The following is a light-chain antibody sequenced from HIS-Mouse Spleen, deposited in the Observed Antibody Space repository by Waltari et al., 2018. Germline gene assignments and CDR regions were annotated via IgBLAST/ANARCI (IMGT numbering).Light chain of an antibody. J-gene: IGLJ2*01. CDR2: GKN. Sequence: SSELTQDPAVSVALGQTVRITCQGDSLRSYYASWYQQKPGQAPVLVIYGKNNRPSGIPDRFSGSSSGNTASLTITGAQAEDEADYYCQSADSSGTHVVFGGGTKLTVL. V-gene: IGLV3-19*01. CDR3: QSADSSGTHVV. CDR1: SLRSYY.